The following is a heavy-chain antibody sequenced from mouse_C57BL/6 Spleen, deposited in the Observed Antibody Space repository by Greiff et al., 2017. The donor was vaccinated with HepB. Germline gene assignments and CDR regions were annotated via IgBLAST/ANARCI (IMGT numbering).Heavy chain of an antibody. Sequence: EVQLQQSGPELVKPGASVKISCKASGYTFTDYYMNWVKQSHGKSLEWIGDINPNNGGTSYNQKFKGKATLTVDKSSSTAYMELRSLTSEDSAVYYCASRRRGYDVRYFDVWGTGTTVTVSS. CDR1: GYTFTDYY. V-gene: IGHV1-26*01. CDR2: INPNNGGT. J-gene: IGHJ1*03. D-gene: IGHD2-2*01. CDR3: ASRRRGYDVRYFDV.